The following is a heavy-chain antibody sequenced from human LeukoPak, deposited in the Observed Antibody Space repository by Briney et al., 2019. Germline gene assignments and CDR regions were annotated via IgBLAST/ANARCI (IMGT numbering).Heavy chain of an antibody. CDR2: INQDGSEK. J-gene: IGHJ6*04. D-gene: IGHD6-13*01. Sequence: PGGSLRLSCGASGFTFSSDWMSWVRQAPGKGLEWVANINQDGSEKYYVDSVKGRFTISRDNAKNSLYLQMNSLRAEDTAVYYCARDRSSSWGDYYYGTDVWGKGTTVTVSS. CDR1: GFTFSSDW. V-gene: IGHV3-7*03. CDR3: ARDRSSSWGDYYYGTDV.